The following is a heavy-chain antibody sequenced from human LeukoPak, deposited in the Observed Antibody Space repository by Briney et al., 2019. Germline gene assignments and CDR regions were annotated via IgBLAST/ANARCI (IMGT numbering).Heavy chain of an antibody. V-gene: IGHV3-9*01. Sequence: PGGSLRLSCAASGFTFDDYAMHWVRHAPGKGLEWVSGISWNSGSIGYADSVKGRFTISRDNSKNTLYLQMSSLRAEDTAVYYCAKEHMAAAVYYFDYWGQGTLVTVSS. CDR2: ISWNSGSI. D-gene: IGHD6-13*01. CDR1: GFTFDDYA. J-gene: IGHJ4*02. CDR3: AKEHMAAAVYYFDY.